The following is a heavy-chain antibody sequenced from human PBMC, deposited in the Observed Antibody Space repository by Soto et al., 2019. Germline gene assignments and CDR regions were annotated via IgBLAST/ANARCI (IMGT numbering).Heavy chain of an antibody. CDR3: ARDWGYCSGGTCHYGMDV. D-gene: IGHD2-15*01. Sequence: LRLSCAASGFSFSSYRMNWVRQAPGKGPEWLSYISSSSRTIYYADSVKGRFTISRDNAQNSLSLQMNSLRDEDTAIYYCARDWGYCSGGTCHYGMDVWGQGTTVTVSS. J-gene: IGHJ6*02. CDR2: ISSSSRTI. V-gene: IGHV3-48*02. CDR1: GFSFSSYR.